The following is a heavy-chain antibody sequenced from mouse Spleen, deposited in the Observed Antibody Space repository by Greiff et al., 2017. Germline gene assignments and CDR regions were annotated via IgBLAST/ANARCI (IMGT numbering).Heavy chain of an antibody. CDR2: ISSGGSYT. D-gene: IGHD2-4*01. CDR1: GFTFSSYG. CDR3: ARHPSFYDYPYAMDY. J-gene: IGHJ4*01. Sequence: EVKVVESGGDLVKPGGSLKLSCAASGFTFSSYGMSWVRQTPDKRLEWVATISSGGSYTYYPDSVKGRFTISRDNAKNTLYLQMSSLKSEDTAMYYCARHPSFYDYPYAMDYWGQGTSVTVSS. V-gene: IGHV5-6*01.